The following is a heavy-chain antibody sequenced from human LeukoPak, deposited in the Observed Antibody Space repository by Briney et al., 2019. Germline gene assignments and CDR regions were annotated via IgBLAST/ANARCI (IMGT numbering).Heavy chain of an antibody. CDR1: GGSISGGSYY. V-gene: IGHV4-39*01. CDR3: ARHDYGGVNWFDP. J-gene: IGHJ5*02. D-gene: IGHD4-23*01. CDR2: IYYSGST. Sequence: PSETLSLTCTVSGGSISGGSYYWGWIRQPPGKGLEWIGSIYYSGSTYYNPSHKSRVTISVDTSKKQFSLKLSSVTAADTAVYYCARHDYGGVNWFDPWGQGTLVTVSS.